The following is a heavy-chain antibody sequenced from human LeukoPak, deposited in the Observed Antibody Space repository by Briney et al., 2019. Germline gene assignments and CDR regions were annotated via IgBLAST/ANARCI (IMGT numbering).Heavy chain of an antibody. CDR1: GDSVSRNRAA. V-gene: IGHV6-1*01. CDR2: TYYRSKWYK. Sequence: SQTLSLTCAISGDSVSRNRAAWSWIRQSASRGLEWLGRTYYRSKWYKDYVVSVESRLTMNPDRSKNQCSLQLNSVTPEHTAVYYCAREAGYSSSWIKNYYYYYSMDVWGKGTTVTVSS. D-gene: IGHD6-13*01. J-gene: IGHJ6*03. CDR3: AREAGYSSSWIKNYYYYYSMDV.